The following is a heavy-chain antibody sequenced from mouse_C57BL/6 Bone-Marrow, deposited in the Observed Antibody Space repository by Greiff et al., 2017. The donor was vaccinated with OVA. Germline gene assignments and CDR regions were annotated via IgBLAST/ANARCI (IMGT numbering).Heavy chain of an antibody. CDR3: ASSYDAMDY. CDR2: IDPSDSYT. Sequence: VQLQQPGAELVMPGASVKLSCKASGYTFTSYWMHWVKQRPGQGLEWIGEIDPSDSYTNYHQKFKGKSTLTVDKSSSTAYMQLSSLTSEDSAVYYCASSYDAMDYWGQGTSVTVSS. J-gene: IGHJ4*01. V-gene: IGHV1-69*01. CDR1: GYTFTSYW.